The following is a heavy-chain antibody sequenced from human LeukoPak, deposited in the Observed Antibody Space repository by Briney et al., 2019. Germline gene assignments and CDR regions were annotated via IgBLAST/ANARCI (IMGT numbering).Heavy chain of an antibody. CDR3: ARDVPPHIVVVTAIPYGRFDP. D-gene: IGHD2-21*02. V-gene: IGHV1-2*02. J-gene: IGHJ5*02. CDR2: INPNSGGT. CDR1: GYTFTGYY. Sequence: ASVKVSCKASGYTFTGYYMHWVRQAPGQGLEWMGWINPNSGGTNYAQKFQGRVTMTRDTSISTAYMELSRLRSDDTAVYYCARDVPPHIVVVTAIPYGRFDPWGQGTLVTVSS.